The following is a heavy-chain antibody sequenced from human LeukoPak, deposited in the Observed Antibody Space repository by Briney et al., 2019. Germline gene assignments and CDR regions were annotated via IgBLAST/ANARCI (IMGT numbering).Heavy chain of an antibody. J-gene: IGHJ4*02. V-gene: IGHV4-34*01. D-gene: IGHD3-22*01. CDR1: GGSFSGYY. Sequence: SETLSLTCAVYGGSFSGYYWSWIRQPPGKGLEWIGEINHSGSTNYNPPLKSRVTISVDTSKNQFSLKLSSVTAADTAVYYCASRTTYYYDTYWGQGTLVTVSS. CDR3: ASRTTYYYDTY. CDR2: INHSGST.